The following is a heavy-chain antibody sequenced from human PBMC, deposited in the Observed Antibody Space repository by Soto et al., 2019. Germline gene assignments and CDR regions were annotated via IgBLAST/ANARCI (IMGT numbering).Heavy chain of an antibody. V-gene: IGHV1-3*01. CDR1: GYTFTSYA. J-gene: IGHJ3*02. CDR2: INAGNGNT. D-gene: IGHD3-10*01. Sequence: ASVPVSCKASGYTFTSYAMHWVRQAPGQRLEWMGWINAGNGNTKYSQKFQGRVTITRDTSASTAYMELSSLRSEDTAVYYCARGPLWFGDFGAFDIWGQGTMVTVSS. CDR3: ARGPLWFGDFGAFDI.